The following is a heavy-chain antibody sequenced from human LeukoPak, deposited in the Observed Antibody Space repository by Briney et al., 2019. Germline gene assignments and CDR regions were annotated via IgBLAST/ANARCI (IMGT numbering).Heavy chain of an antibody. CDR2: INHSGST. CDR1: GGSFSGYY. Sequence: SETLSLTCAVYGGSFSGYYWSWIRQPPGKGLEWIGEINHSGSTNYNPSLKSRVTISVDTSKNQFSLKLSSVTAADTAVYYCARGRHQWLVVTAAFDVWGQGTMVTVSS. J-gene: IGHJ3*01. V-gene: IGHV4-34*01. D-gene: IGHD6-19*01. CDR3: ARGRHQWLVVTAAFDV.